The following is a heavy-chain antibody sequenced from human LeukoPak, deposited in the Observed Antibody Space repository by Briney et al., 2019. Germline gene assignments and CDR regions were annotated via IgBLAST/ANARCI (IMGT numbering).Heavy chain of an antibody. CDR1: GGSISSYY. J-gene: IGHJ3*02. CDR3: ARDLVTVTKGFDI. Sequence: PSETLSLTCTVSGGSISSYYWSWIRQPPGKGLEWIGYIYYSGSTNYNPSLKSRVTISVDTSKNQFSLKLSSVTAADTAVYYCARDLVTVTKGFDIWGQGTMVSVS. V-gene: IGHV4-59*01. D-gene: IGHD4-17*01. CDR2: IYYSGST.